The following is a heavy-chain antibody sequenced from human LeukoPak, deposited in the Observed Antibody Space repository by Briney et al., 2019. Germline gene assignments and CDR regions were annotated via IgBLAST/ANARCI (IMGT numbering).Heavy chain of an antibody. Sequence: SETLSLTCTVSGGSISSYSWSWIRQPPGKGLEWIGSMYYSGSVNYNPSLKSRVTMSVDTSKNQFSLKLSSVTAADTAVYCCARGPTTDQILSDDYWGQGTLVTVSS. V-gene: IGHV4-59*12. J-gene: IGHJ4*02. CDR2: MYYSGSV. D-gene: IGHD4-17*01. CDR1: GGSISSYS. CDR3: ARGPTTDQILSDDY.